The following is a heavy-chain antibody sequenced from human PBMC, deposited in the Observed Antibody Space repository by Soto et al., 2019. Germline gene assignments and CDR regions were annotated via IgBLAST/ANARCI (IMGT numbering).Heavy chain of an antibody. CDR3: AVPAARRQEDAFDI. J-gene: IGHJ3*02. V-gene: IGHV3-11*01. Sequence: QVQLVEWGGGLVKPGGSLRLSCAASGFTFSDYYMSWIRQAPGKGLEWVSYISSSGSTIYYADSVKGRFTISRDNAKNSLYLQMNSLIADDTAVYDCAVPAARRQEDAFDIWGQGTMVTVSS. D-gene: IGHD2-2*01. CDR1: GFTFSDYY. CDR2: ISSSGSTI.